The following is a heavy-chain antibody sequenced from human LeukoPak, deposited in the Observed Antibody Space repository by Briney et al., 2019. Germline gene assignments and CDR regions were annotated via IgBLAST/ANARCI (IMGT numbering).Heavy chain of an antibody. CDR3: AKRGVVIRVILVGFHKEAYYFDS. V-gene: IGHV3-23*01. CDR1: GITLSHYG. D-gene: IGHD3-22*01. J-gene: IGHJ4*02. CDR2: ISDSGGRT. Sequence: GGSLTLSCAVSGITLSHYGMSWVRQAPGNGLEWVAGISDSGGRTNYADSVKGRFTISRDNPKNTLYLQKNSLRAEDTAVYFCAKRGVVIRVILVGFHKEAYYFDSWGQGALVTVSS.